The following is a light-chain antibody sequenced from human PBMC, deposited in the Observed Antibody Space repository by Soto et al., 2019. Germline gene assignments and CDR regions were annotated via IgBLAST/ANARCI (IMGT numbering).Light chain of an antibody. CDR2: AAS. Sequence: EIVLTQSPATLSLSPGERATLSCRASQSVSSYLAWYQQKPGQAPRLLIYAASNRATGIPARFSGSGSATDFTLTISSLEPEDFAVYYCQQRSNRPPLTFGGGTKVEIK. CDR3: QQRSNRPPLT. V-gene: IGKV3-11*01. J-gene: IGKJ4*01. CDR1: QSVSSY.